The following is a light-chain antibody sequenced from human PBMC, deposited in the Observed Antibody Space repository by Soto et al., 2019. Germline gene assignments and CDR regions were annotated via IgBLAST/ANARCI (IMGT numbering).Light chain of an antibody. V-gene: IGKV3-15*01. CDR1: QSVRSN. J-gene: IGKJ1*01. Sequence: EIVMTQSPATLSVSPGERATLSCRASQSVRSNLAWYQQKPGQAPRLLIYGASTRATGIPARFSGSGSGTEFTLTISSLQPEDSATYYCQHYNSYSEAFGQGTKVDIK. CDR3: QHYNSYSEA. CDR2: GAS.